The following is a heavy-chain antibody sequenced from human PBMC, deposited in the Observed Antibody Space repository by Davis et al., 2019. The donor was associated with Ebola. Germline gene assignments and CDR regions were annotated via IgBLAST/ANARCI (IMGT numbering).Heavy chain of an antibody. D-gene: IGHD3-3*01. J-gene: IGHJ6*02. Sequence: ASVKVSCKASGGTFSSYAISWVRQAPGQGLEWMGWINPNSGGTNYAQKFQGWVTMTRDTSISTAYMELSRLRSDDTAVYYCARIGNYYDFWSGYYGDGMDVWGQGTTVTVSS. CDR3: ARIGNYYDFWSGYYGDGMDV. CDR2: INPNSGGT. CDR1: GGTFSSYA. V-gene: IGHV1-2*04.